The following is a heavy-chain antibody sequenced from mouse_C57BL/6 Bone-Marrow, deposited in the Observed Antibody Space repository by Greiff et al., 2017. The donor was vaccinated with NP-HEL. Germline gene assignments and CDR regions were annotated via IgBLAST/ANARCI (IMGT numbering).Heavy chain of an antibody. V-gene: IGHV15-2*01. CDR3: ARRGWLLRYFDV. J-gene: IGHJ1*03. Sequence: VQLQQSGSELRRPGSSVKLSCKDFDSEVFPIAYMSWVRQKPGHGFEWIGGILPSIGRTIYGEKFEDKATLDADTLSNTAYLELNSLTSEDSAIYYCARRGWLLRYFDVWGTGTTVTVSS. CDR1: DSEVFPIAY. CDR2: ILPSIGRT. D-gene: IGHD2-3*01.